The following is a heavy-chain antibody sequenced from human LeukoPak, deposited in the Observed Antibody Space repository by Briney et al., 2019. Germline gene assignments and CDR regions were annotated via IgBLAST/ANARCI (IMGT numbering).Heavy chain of an antibody. CDR1: GFTFSSYW. CDR2: ISGSGGST. J-gene: IGHJ4*02. D-gene: IGHD2-2*01. V-gene: IGHV3-23*01. Sequence: GGSLRLSCAASGFTFSSYWMSWVRQAPGKGLEWVSAISGSGGSTYYADSVKGRFTISRDNSKNTLYLQMNSLRAEDTAVYYCAKDSDGIVVVPAAPDYWGQGTLVTVSS. CDR3: AKDSDGIVVVPAAPDY.